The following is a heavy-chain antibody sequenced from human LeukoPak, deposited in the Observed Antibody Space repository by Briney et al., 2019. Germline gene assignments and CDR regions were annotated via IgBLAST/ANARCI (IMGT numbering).Heavy chain of an antibody. CDR3: ARDMASGYCSGGSCYYFDY. Sequence: GGPLRLSCAASGFTFSSYSMNWVRQAPGKGLEWVSSISSSSSYIYYADSVKGRFTISRDNAKNSLYLQMNSLRAEDTAVYYCARDMASGYCSGGSCYYFDYWGQGTLVTVSS. V-gene: IGHV3-21*01. CDR1: GFTFSSYS. J-gene: IGHJ4*02. D-gene: IGHD2-15*01. CDR2: ISSSSSYI.